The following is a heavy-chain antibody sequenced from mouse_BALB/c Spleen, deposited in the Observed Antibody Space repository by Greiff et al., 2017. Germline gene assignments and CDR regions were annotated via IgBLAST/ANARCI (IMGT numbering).Heavy chain of an antibody. CDR1: GYTFTSYW. CDR3: TRSRDSSGYVPFFDY. D-gene: IGHD3-2*01. CDR2: IYPGSGST. J-gene: IGHJ2*01. Sequence: LQQPGSELVRPGASVKLSCKASGYTFTSYWMHWVKQRHGQGLEWIGNIYPGSGSTNYDEKFKSKGTLTVDTSSSTAYMHLSSLTSEDSAVYYCTRSRDSSGYVPFFDYWGQGTTLTVSS. V-gene: IGHV1S22*01.